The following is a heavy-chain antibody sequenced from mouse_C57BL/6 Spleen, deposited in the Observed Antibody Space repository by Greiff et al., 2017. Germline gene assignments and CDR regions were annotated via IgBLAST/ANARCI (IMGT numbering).Heavy chain of an antibody. D-gene: IGHD4-1*01. CDR3: ARGTGTRAIDY. CDR2: INPNNGGT. CDR1: GYTFTDYY. J-gene: IGHJ4*01. Sequence: EVKLQQSGPELVKPGASVKISCKASGYTFTDYYMNWVKQSHGKSLEWIGDINPNNGGTSYNQKFKGKATLTGDKSSSTAYMELRSLTSEDSAVYYCARGTGTRAIDYWGQGTSVTVSS. V-gene: IGHV1-26*01.